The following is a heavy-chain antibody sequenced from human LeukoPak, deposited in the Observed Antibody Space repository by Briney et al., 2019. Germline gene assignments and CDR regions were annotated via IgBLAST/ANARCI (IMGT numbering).Heavy chain of an antibody. Sequence: ASVKVSCKASVYTFTGYYMHWVRQGPGQPLERSGGINPNSGCTKYAQNYQCSMTMTRITSNSTDYMDPRRRRSDDTAVYYCARAVQMATSNDYWGQGTLVTVSS. CDR2: INPNSGCT. CDR1: VYTFTGYY. CDR3: ARAVQMATSNDY. J-gene: IGHJ4*02. D-gene: IGHD5-24*01. V-gene: IGHV1-2*02.